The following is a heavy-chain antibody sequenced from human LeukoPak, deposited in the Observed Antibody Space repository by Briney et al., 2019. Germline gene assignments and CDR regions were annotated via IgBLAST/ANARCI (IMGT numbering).Heavy chain of an antibody. CDR2: IYYSGST. V-gene: IGHV4-59*12. CDR3: APIRLDYHPFDP. Sequence: SETLSLTCTVSGGSISSYYWSWIRQPPGKGLEWIGYIYYSGSTNYNPSLKSRVTISVDTSKNQFSLKLSSVTAADTAVYYCAPIRLDYHPFDPWGQGTLVTVSS. CDR1: GGSISSYY. J-gene: IGHJ5*02. D-gene: IGHD3-16*01.